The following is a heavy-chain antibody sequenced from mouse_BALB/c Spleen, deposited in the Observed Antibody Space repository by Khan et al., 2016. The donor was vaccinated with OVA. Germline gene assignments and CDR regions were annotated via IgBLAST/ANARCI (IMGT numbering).Heavy chain of an antibody. J-gene: IGHJ3*01. CDR2: IRYDGSN. CDR3: ARGGSSRPAWFAY. CDR1: GYSITSGYY. Sequence: EVQLQESGPGLVKPSQSLSLTCSVTGYSITSGYYWNWIRQFPGNKLEWMGYIRYDGSNNYNPSLKNRISITRDTSKKQFFLKLNSVTTEDTATCCCARGGSSRPAWFAYWGQGTLVTVSA. D-gene: IGHD3-1*01. V-gene: IGHV3-6*02.